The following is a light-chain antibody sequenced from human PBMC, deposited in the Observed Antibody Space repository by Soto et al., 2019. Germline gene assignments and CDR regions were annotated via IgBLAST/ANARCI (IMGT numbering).Light chain of an antibody. V-gene: IGKV1-5*01. CDR2: DAS. CDR1: QSINIW. CDR3: HQYNGYSTWT. J-gene: IGKJ1*01. Sequence: DIPLTQSPSTLSASVGDRITLTCRASQSINIWLAWYQQTPGKAPKILIFDASRLATGVPSRFSGSGSGTEFTLTISGLQPDDFATYYCHQYNGYSTWTFGQGTRVETK.